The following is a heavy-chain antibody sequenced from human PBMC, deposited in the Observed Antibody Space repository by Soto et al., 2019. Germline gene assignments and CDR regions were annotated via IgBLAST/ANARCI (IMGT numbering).Heavy chain of an antibody. CDR2: ISYDGSNK. D-gene: IGHD2-15*01. CDR3: ARDHCSGGSCYWFDP. V-gene: IGHV3-30-3*01. J-gene: IGHJ5*02. Sequence: QVQLVESGGGVVQPGRSLRLSCAASGFTFSSYAMHWVRQAPGKGLEWVAVISYDGSNKYYADSVKGRFTISRDNSKNTLYLQMNSLRAEDTAVYYYARDHCSGGSCYWFDPWGQGTLVTVSS. CDR1: GFTFSSYA.